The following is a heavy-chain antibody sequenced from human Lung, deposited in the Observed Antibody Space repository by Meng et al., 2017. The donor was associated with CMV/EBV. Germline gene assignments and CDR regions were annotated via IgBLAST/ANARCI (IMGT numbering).Heavy chain of an antibody. CDR1: GFTFGDNA. J-gene: IGHJ6*01. CDR2: IRSKAYGGTT. D-gene: IGHD5-18*01. V-gene: IGHV3-49*04. CDR3: SRFRGYPLYYYALDV. Sequence: GESXKISCTASGFTFGDNAMNWVRQAPGKGLEWVGFIRSKAYGGTTEYAASVEGRFTISRDDSKSIAYLQMNSLKTEDTAVYYCSRFRGYPLYYYALDVWGQGTXVTGSS.